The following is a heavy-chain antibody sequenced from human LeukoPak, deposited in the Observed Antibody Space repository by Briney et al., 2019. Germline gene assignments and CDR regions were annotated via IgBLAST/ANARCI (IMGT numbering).Heavy chain of an antibody. J-gene: IGHJ6*02. CDR1: GGSISSYY. Sequence: SETLSLTCTVSGGSISSYYSSWIRQPPGKGLEWIGYIYYSGSTNYNPSLKSRVTISVDTSKNQFSLKLSSVTAADTAVYYCARRPYYYGLDVWGQGTTVTVSS. CDR3: ARRPYYYGLDV. V-gene: IGHV4-59*08. CDR2: IYYSGST.